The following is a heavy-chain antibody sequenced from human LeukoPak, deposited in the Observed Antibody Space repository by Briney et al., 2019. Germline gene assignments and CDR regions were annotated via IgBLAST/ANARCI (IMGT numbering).Heavy chain of an antibody. J-gene: IGHJ4*02. V-gene: IGHV1-8*01. D-gene: IGHD6-13*01. CDR3: ARGGGSSLPGDY. CDR1: GYTYTSYD. CDR2: MNPNCGNT. Sequence: ASVKDSCKASGYTYTSYDINWVRQATGKGLEWMGWMNPNCGNTGYAQKFQGRITMTRNTSITTAYMELSSLISEDTAAYYCARGGGSSLPGDYWGQGTLVTVSS.